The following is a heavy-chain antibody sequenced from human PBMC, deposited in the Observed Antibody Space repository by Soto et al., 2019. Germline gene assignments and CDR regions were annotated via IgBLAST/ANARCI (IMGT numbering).Heavy chain of an antibody. D-gene: IGHD1-1*01. CDR1: GGPISSYY. Sequence: PSETLSLTCTVSGGPISSYYWSWIRQPPGKGLEWIGYIYYSGSTNYNPSLKSRVTISVDTSKNQFSLKLSSVTAADTAVYYCARRDGTFDYWGQGTLVTVSS. CDR2: IYYSGST. J-gene: IGHJ4*02. V-gene: IGHV4-59*08. CDR3: ARRDGTFDY.